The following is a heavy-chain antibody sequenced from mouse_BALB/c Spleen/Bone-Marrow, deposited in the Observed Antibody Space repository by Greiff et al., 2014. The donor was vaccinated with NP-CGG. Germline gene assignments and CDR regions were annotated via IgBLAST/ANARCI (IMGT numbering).Heavy chain of an antibody. D-gene: IGHD2-14*01. Sequence: VHLVESGAELVRPGTSVKISCKASGYTFTNYWLGWVKQRPGHGLEWIGDIYPGGGYTNYNEKFKGKATLTADTSSSTAYMQLSSLTSEDSAVYFCTSEVRGDFDYWGQGTTLTVSS. CDR3: TSEVRGDFDY. CDR1: GYTFTNYW. J-gene: IGHJ2*01. V-gene: IGHV1-63*02. CDR2: IYPGGGYT.